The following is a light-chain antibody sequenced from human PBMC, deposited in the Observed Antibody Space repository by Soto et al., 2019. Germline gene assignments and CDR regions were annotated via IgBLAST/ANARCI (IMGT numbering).Light chain of an antibody. CDR3: QQYGGSPLT. CDR2: GAT. Sequence: EIVLTQSPGTLSLSPGERATLSCRASQSVSSDYLAWYQQKPGQAPRLLIYGATDRATGIPDRFSGSGSGTDFTLTISRVEPEDFAVYYCQQYGGSPLTFGGGTKVDIK. J-gene: IGKJ4*01. V-gene: IGKV3-20*01. CDR1: QSVSSDY.